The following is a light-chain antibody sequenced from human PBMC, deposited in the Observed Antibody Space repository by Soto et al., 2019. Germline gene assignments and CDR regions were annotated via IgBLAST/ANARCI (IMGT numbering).Light chain of an antibody. CDR2: DAS. J-gene: IGKJ3*01. V-gene: IGKV1-33*01. CDR3: QQRHNLPHT. Sequence: DIQMTQSPSSLSASVGDRVTITCQASQDVRQYLSWYQQKARKAPKLLIYDASNLETGVPSRFSGSGSGTDFPFTISSLQPEDIATYYCQQRHNLPHTFGPGTKVDIK. CDR1: QDVRQY.